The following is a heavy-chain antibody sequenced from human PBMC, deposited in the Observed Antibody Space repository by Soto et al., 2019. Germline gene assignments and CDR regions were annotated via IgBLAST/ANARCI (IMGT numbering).Heavy chain of an antibody. D-gene: IGHD1-26*01. CDR3: ASTGGATLEYYYYYYGMDV. J-gene: IGHJ6*02. CDR1: GGSISSSSYY. Sequence: SETLSLTCTVSGGSISSSSYYWGWIRQPPGKGLEWIGSIYYSRSTYYKPYLKSRVTISVDTSKNQYSMKLSYVTAAVTSVYYCASTGGATLEYYYYYYGMDVWGQGTTVT. CDR2: IYYSRST. V-gene: IGHV4-39*01.